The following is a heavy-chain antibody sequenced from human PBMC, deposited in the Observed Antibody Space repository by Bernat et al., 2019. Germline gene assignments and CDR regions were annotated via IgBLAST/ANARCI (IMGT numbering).Heavy chain of an antibody. J-gene: IGHJ4*02. CDR2: INGDGSST. CDR1: GFTFSSYW. CDR3: ARRAGHETSGAFDY. Sequence: EVQLVESGGGLVQPGGSLRLSCVASGFTFSSYWMHWVRQAPGKGLLWVSRINGDGSSTSYADSVKGRFTISRDNAKNTLYLQMNTLRAEDTALYYCARRAGHETSGAFDYWGQGTLVTVSS. D-gene: IGHD3-22*01. V-gene: IGHV3-74*01.